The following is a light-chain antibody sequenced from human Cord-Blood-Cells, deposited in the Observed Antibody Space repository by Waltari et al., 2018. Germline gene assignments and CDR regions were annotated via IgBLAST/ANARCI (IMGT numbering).Light chain of an antibody. CDR3: QQSYSTPYT. J-gene: IGKJ2*01. CDR1: QSISSY. CDR2: AAS. V-gene: IGKV1-39*01. Sequence: DIKMTQYPSSLSASVGDRVTITCRASQSISSYLNWYQQKPGKAPKPLIYAASSLQSGVPSRFSGSGSGTDFTLTISSLQPEDFATYYCQQSYSTPYTFRQGTKLEIK.